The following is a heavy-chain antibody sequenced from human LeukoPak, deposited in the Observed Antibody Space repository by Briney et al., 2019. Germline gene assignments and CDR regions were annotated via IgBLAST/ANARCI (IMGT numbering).Heavy chain of an antibody. CDR2: IYYSGST. D-gene: IGHD4/OR15-4a*01. CDR1: GGSISSSSYY. V-gene: IGHV4-31*03. Sequence: PSETLSLTCTVSGGSISSSSYYWGWIRQHPGKGLEWIGYIYYSGSTYYNPSLKSRVTISVDTSKNQFSLKLSSVTAADTAVYYCARESMVIDYWGQGTLVTVSS. CDR3: ARESMVIDY. J-gene: IGHJ4*02.